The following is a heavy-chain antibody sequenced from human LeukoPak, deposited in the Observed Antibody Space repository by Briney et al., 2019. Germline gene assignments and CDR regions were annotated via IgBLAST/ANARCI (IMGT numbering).Heavy chain of an antibody. CDR2: IYYSGST. CDR1: GGSISSSSYY. V-gene: IGHV4-39*02. CDR3: ARDRFRVAATPSNWFDP. Sequence: PSETLSLTCTVSGGSISSSSYYWGWIRQPPGKGLEWIGSIYYSGSTYYNPSLKSRVTISVDTSKNQFSLKLSSVTAADTAVYYCARDRFRVAATPSNWFDPWGQGTLVTVSS. J-gene: IGHJ5*02. D-gene: IGHD2-15*01.